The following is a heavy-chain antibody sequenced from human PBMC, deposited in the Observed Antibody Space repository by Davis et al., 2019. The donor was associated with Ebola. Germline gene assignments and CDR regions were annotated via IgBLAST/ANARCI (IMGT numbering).Heavy chain of an antibody. D-gene: IGHD4-11*01. J-gene: IGHJ6*02. CDR1: GFTVSSNY. CDR2: IYSGGST. Sequence: GESLKISCAASGFTVSSNYMSWVRQAPGKGLEWVSLIYSGGSTYYADSVKGRFTISRDNSKNTLYLQMNSLRAEDTAVYYCARDSPGIDYSYGMDVWGQGTTVTVSS. CDR3: ARDSPGIDYSYGMDV. V-gene: IGHV3-53*01.